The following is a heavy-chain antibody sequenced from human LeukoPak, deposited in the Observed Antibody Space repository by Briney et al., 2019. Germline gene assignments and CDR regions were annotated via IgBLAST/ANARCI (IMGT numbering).Heavy chain of an antibody. CDR2: ISGSGGST. J-gene: IGHJ4*02. CDR3: AKDPHSSGWSSFDY. V-gene: IGHV3-23*01. Sequence: GGSLRLSCAASGFTFSSYAMSWVRQAPGKGLEWVSAISGSGGSTYYADSVKGRFTISRDNAKDSLYLQMNSLRAEDTALYYCAKDPHSSGWSSFDYWGQGTLVTVSS. CDR1: GFTFSSYA. D-gene: IGHD6-19*01.